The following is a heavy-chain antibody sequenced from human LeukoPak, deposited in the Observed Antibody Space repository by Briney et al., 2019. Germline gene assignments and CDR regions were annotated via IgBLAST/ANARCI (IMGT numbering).Heavy chain of an antibody. Sequence: GGSLRLSCAASGFTVSSYDMHWVRQATGKGLEWVSAIGTAGDTYYPGSVKGRFTISRENAKNSLYLQMNSLRAGDTAVYYCARGRYYYGMDVWGQGTTVTLSS. CDR2: IGTAGDT. V-gene: IGHV3-13*01. J-gene: IGHJ6*02. CDR3: ARGRYYYGMDV. CDR1: GFTVSSYD.